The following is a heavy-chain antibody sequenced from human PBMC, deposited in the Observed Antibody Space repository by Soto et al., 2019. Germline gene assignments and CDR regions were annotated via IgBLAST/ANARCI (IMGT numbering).Heavy chain of an antibody. V-gene: IGHV3-53*01. CDR3: ARGRYDPFYYYYYGMDV. CDR2: IYSGGST. CDR1: GFTVSSNY. J-gene: IGHJ6*02. D-gene: IGHD1-1*01. Sequence: ETLSLTCTVSGFTVSSNYMSWVRQAPGKGLEWVSVIYSGGSTYYADSVKGRFTISRDNSKNTLYLQMNSLRAEDTAVYYCARGRYDPFYYYYYGMDVWGQGTTVTVSS.